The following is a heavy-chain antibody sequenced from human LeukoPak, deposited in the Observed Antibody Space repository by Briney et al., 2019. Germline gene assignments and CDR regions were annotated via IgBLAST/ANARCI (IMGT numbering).Heavy chain of an antibody. CDR3: ARGEAYPSRAHYFDY. CDR2: IYHSGIT. J-gene: IGHJ4*02. CDR1: GYSISSGSY. Sequence: PSETLSLTCTVSGYSISSGSYWGWIRQPPGKGLEWIGTIYHSGITYYNPSLKSRVTISVDTSKNQFSLKLSSVTAADTAVYYCARGEAYPSRAHYFDYWGQGTLVTVSS. V-gene: IGHV4-38-2*02. D-gene: IGHD1-26*01.